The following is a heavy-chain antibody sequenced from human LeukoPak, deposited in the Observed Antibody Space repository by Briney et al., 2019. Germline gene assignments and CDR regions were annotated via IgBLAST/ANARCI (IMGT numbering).Heavy chain of an antibody. Sequence: GGSLRLSCAASGFTFSSHWMSWVRQAPGKGLEWVANIKQDGSEKYYVDSVKGRFTISRDNAKNSLYLQMNSLRAEDTAVYYCARGGNWNYDYWGQGTLVTVSS. CDR1: GFTFSSHW. D-gene: IGHD1-7*01. CDR3: ARGGNWNYDY. V-gene: IGHV3-7*01. CDR2: IKQDGSEK. J-gene: IGHJ4*02.